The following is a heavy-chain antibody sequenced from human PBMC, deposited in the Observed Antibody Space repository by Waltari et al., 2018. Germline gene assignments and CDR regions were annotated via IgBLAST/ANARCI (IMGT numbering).Heavy chain of an antibody. CDR1: GFTLSSFR. J-gene: IGHJ4*02. V-gene: IGHV3-74*01. D-gene: IGHD4-17*01. CDR2: GNSDGSGT. CDR3: VRGYGRGVTNGDYFEY. Sequence: EVQLVESGGGLVQPGGSLRLSCVASGFTLSSFRMPWVRQAPGKGLVCGSRGNSDGSGTTYADSVKGRFTISRDNAKNTLYLQMNSLRAEDTAVYYCVRGYGRGVTNGDYFEYWGQGTLVTVSS.